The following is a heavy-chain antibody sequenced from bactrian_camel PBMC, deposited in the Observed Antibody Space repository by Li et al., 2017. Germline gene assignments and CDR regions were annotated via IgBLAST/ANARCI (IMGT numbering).Heavy chain of an antibody. CDR1: GITFSRHD. J-gene: IGHJ4*01. Sequence: HVQLVESGGGLVQPGESLRLSCVASGITFSRHDMSWVRQAPGKEVEWVAGITSLPSLFRAASYADSVKGRFTISRDNAKDTLYLQMNNLKPEDTARYYCAKGAFGHADGTGHATRGQGTQVTVS. D-gene: IGHD5*01. CDR2: ITSLPSLFRAA. V-gene: IGHV3S6*01.